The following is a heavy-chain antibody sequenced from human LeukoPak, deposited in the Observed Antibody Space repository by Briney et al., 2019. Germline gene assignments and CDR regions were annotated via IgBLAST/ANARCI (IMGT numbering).Heavy chain of an antibody. CDR3: ARQSGDQSSAWYFDA. Sequence: KTSETLSLTCTVSGGSLSSSGHWWVWIRQHTGKGLEWIGSIHYSGKVYYNPSLKSRVTTSVDTSTDQFSLRLSSATAADTVIYYCARQSGDQSSAWYFDAWVQGTLVTVSS. D-gene: IGHD6-19*01. V-gene: IGHV4-39*01. CDR1: GGSLSSSGHW. J-gene: IGHJ4*02. CDR2: IHYSGKV.